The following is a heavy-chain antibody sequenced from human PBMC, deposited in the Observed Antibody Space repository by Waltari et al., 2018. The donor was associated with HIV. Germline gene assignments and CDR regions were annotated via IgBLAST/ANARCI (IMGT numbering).Heavy chain of an antibody. J-gene: IGHJ4*02. CDR1: GYSIESGYH. Sequence: QVQLQESGPGLVKPSATLSLTCSVSGYSIESGYHWGWIRQPPGKGLEWIGSSLHSGSTYYNPSLKSRLTISLDTSKNQVSLKLSSVTAADTAVYYCASGSRRGHSHGIDYWGQGTLVTVSS. D-gene: IGHD5-18*01. V-gene: IGHV4-38-2*01. CDR3: ASGSRRGHSHGIDY. CDR2: SLHSGST.